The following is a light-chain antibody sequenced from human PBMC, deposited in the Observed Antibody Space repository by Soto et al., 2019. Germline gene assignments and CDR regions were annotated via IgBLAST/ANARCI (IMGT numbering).Light chain of an antibody. CDR3: LQDHDYPRT. V-gene: IGKV1-6*01. CDR2: SAT. J-gene: IGKJ1*01. Sequence: AIQMTQSPTSLSASVGDRVIITCRASQDISKDLGWYQQKPGKAPKFLIYSATSTQSGVPSTFSRSGFGTDFTLNISSLQPEDFATYYCLQDHDYPRTFGQGTKVEF. CDR1: QDISKD.